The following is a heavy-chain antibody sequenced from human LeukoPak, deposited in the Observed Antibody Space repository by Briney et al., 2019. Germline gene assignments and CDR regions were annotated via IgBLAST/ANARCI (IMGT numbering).Heavy chain of an antibody. V-gene: IGHV1-69*13. CDR1: GGTISSYA. CDR3: ARHPGIAAAGIDY. Sequence: SVKVSCKASGGTISSYAISWVRQAPGQGLEWMGGIIPIFGTANYAQKFQGRVTITADESTSTAYMELSSLRSEDTAVYYCARHPGIAAAGIDYWGQGTLVTVSS. CDR2: IIPIFGTA. D-gene: IGHD6-13*01. J-gene: IGHJ4*02.